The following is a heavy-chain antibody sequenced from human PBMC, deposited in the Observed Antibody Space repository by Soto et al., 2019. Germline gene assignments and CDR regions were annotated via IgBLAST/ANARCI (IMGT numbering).Heavy chain of an antibody. J-gene: IGHJ1*01. Sequence: EVQLVESGGGLVQPGGSLRLACAASGFTFSSYWMNWVRQAPGKGLEWVANIKQDGSEKYYVDSVKGRFTISRDNAXNSLFLQMNSLRAEDTAVYYCARPLYGDYAKYFQRWGQGTLVTVSS. V-gene: IGHV3-7*01. CDR3: ARPLYGDYAKYFQR. D-gene: IGHD4-17*01. CDR1: GFTFSSYW. CDR2: IKQDGSEK.